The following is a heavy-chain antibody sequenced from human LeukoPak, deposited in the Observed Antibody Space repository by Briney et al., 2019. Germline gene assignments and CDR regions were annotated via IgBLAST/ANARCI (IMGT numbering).Heavy chain of an antibody. J-gene: IGHJ6*02. CDR2: IIPIFGTA. CDR3: ATLGSSSDHYYYYGMDV. Sequence: GASVKVSCKASGGTFSSYAISWVRQALGQGLEWMGGIIPIFGTANYAQKFQGRVTMTEDTSTDTAYMELSSLRSEDTAVYYCATLGSSSDHYYYYGMDVWGQGTTVTVSS. V-gene: IGHV1-69*06. D-gene: IGHD6-13*01. CDR1: GGTFSSYA.